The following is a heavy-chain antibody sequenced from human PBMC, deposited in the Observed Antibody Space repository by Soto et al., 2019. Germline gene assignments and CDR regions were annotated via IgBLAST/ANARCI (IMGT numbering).Heavy chain of an antibody. Sequence: EVQLLESGGGLIQPGGSLRLSYTASGFTFINYAMNWVRQAPGKGLEWVSGTSGGGDVAFYADSVKGRFAISRDNSKHTLYLQMNSLRAEDTALYYCVKKSIGTVTNPVYWSFDLWGRGTLVTVSS. V-gene: IGHV3-23*01. CDR1: GFTFINYA. CDR3: VKKSIGTVTNPVYWSFDL. CDR2: TSGGGDVA. J-gene: IGHJ2*01. D-gene: IGHD4-17*01.